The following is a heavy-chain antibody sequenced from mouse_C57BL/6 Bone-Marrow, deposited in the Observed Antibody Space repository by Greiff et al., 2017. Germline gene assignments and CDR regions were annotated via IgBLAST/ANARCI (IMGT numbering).Heavy chain of an antibody. V-gene: IGHV1-82*01. CDR1: GYAFSSSW. CDR2: IYPGDGDT. D-gene: IGHD1-1*01. Sequence: QVQLQQSGPELVKPGASVKISCKASGYAFSSSWMNWVKQRPGKGLEWIGRIYPGDGDTNYNGKFKGKATLTADKSSSTAYMQLSSLTSEDSAVYFCASYSNYYGSSYNYWGQGTTLTVSS. CDR3: ASYSNYYGSSYNY. J-gene: IGHJ2*01.